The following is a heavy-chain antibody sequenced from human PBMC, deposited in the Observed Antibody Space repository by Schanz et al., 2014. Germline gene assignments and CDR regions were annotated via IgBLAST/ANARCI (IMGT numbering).Heavy chain of an antibody. V-gene: IGHV3-48*04. CDR3: AREQIMAAAGLVDY. CDR2: ICSSGNTI. CDR1: GFTFTTHS. Sequence: VQLVESGGGLVQPGGSLRLSCAASGFTFTTHSMTWVRQAPGKGLEWVSYICSSGNTIYYADSVKGRFSISRDNAKNSLYLQMNSLRAEDTAVYYCAREQIMAAAGLVDYWGQGTLVTVSS. J-gene: IGHJ4*02. D-gene: IGHD6-13*01.